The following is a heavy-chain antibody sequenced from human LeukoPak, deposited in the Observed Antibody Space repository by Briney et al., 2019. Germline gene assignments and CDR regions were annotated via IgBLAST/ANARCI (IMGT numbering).Heavy chain of an antibody. J-gene: IGHJ5*02. CDR2: IYHTGST. Sequence: PSQTLSLTCTVSNGSITSGGYYWSWHRQHPGKGLEWIGHIYHTGSTYYNSSLKSRLTMSVDTSKNEFSLRLNSVTVADTAVYYCARGGVVTTTPRFDPWGQGTLVTVSS. CDR3: ARGGVVTTTPRFDP. D-gene: IGHD4-11*01. CDR1: NGSITSGGYY. V-gene: IGHV4-31*03.